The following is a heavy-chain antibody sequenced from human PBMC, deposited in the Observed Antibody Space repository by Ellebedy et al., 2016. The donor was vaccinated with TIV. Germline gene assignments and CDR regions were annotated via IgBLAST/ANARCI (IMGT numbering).Heavy chain of an antibody. J-gene: IGHJ6*02. CDR2: ISGSGGST. CDR3: AAVASYGYYYGMDV. Sequence: GESLKISCAASGFTFSSYAMSWVRQAPGKGLEWVSAISGSGGSTYYADSVKGRFTISRDNSKNTLYLQMNSLRAEDTAVYYCAAVASYGYYYGMDVWGQGTTVTVSS. CDR1: GFTFSSYA. V-gene: IGHV3-23*01. D-gene: IGHD6-19*01.